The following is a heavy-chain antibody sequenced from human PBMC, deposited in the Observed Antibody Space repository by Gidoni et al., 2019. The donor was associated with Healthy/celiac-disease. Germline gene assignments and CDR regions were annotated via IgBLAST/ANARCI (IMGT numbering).Heavy chain of an antibody. Sequence: QVQLVESGGGVVQPGRSLRLSWAASAFTFSRYAMHWVRQAPGKGLEWVAVISYDGSNKYYADSVKGRFTISRDNSKNTLYLQMNSLRAEDTAVYYCARDLGSGWYPSHYFDYWGQGTLVTVSS. CDR2: ISYDGSNK. D-gene: IGHD6-19*01. J-gene: IGHJ4*02. V-gene: IGHV3-30-3*01. CDR1: AFTFSRYA. CDR3: ARDLGSGWYPSHYFDY.